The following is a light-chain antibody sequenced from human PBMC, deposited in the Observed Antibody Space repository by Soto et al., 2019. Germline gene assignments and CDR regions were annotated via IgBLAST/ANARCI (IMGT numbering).Light chain of an antibody. CDR2: VAS. J-gene: IGKJ1*01. V-gene: IGKV3-20*01. CDR3: QQYGSSPRT. CDR1: QSVSGNS. Sequence: DIVLTQSPGTLSLSPGDRATLSCRASQSVSGNSLAWYQQKPGQAPRLHIYVASIRATGVPDRFSGSGSGADFTLTIRRLEPEDFAVYYCQQYGSSPRTFGQGTKVEIK.